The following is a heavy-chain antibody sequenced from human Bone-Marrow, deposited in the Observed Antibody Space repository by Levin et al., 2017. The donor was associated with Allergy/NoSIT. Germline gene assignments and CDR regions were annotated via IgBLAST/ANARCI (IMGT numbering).Heavy chain of an antibody. Sequence: LSLTCAASGFTFSSYAMHWVRQAPGKGLEWVAVISYDGSNKYYADSVKGRFTISRDNSKNTLYLQMNSLRAEDTAVYYCARDPSWGSSGWYFDRPCPDYWGQGTLVTVSS. V-gene: IGHV3-30-3*01. D-gene: IGHD6-19*01. CDR3: ARDPSWGSSGWYFDRPCPDY. CDR1: GFTFSSYA. J-gene: IGHJ4*02. CDR2: ISYDGSNK.